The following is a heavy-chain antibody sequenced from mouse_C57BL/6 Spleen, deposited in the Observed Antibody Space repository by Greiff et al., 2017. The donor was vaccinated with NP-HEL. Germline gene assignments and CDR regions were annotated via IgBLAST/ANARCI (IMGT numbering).Heavy chain of an antibody. CDR2: IDPSDSST. D-gene: IGHD2-5*01. CDR1: GYTFTSYW. V-gene: IGHV1-50*01. J-gene: IGHJ2*01. CDR3: ARDSNCDY. Sequence: QVQLQQPGAELVKPGASVKLSCKASGYTFTSYWMQWVKQRPGQGLEWIGEIDPSDSSTNYNQKFKGKATLTVDTSSSTAYMQLSSLTSEDSAVYYCARDSNCDYWGQGTTLTVSS.